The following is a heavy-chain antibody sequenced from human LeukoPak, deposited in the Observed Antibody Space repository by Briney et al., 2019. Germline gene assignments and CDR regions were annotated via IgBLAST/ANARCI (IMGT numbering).Heavy chain of an antibody. V-gene: IGHV3-30*03. Sequence: GGSLRLSCAASGFTFSSYGMHWVRQAPGKGLEGVAGISYDGSNKYYADSVKGRFTISRDNSKNTLYLQMTSLRAEDTAVYYCARGGAFCSVDGCYSGRNWFDPWGQGTLVTVSS. CDR2: ISYDGSNK. CDR3: ARGGAFCSVDGCYSGRNWFDP. J-gene: IGHJ5*02. CDR1: GFTFSSYG. D-gene: IGHD2-15*01.